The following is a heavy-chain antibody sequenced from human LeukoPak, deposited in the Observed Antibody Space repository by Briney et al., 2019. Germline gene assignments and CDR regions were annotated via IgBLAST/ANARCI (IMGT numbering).Heavy chain of an antibody. J-gene: IGHJ3*02. V-gene: IGHV3-30*12. D-gene: IGHD7-27*01. CDR1: GFTFSSYV. CDR2: ISYDGSNK. CDR3: ARGTGGECDFYI. Sequence: PGRSLRLSCAASGFTFSSYVMHWVRQAPGKGPEWVAVISYDGSNKYYADSVKVRVTISRDNSKIPLYRQMNSLRAEDTCVYYCARGTGGECDFYIWGKVTMVTVSS.